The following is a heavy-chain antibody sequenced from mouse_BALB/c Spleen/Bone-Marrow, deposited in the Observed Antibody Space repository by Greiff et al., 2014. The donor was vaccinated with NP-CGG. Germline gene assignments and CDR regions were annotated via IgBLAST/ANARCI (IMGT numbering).Heavy chain of an antibody. CDR1: GFNIKDTY. D-gene: IGHD2-2*01. CDR3: ARVNPWYFDV. J-gene: IGHJ1*01. CDR2: IDPASGDT. Sequence: EVKLMESGAELVKPGASVKLSCTASGFNIKDTYIHWVMQRPEQGLAWIGRIDPASGDTKFDPKFQGKATITADTSSNTAYLQVTRLTSEDTAVYYCARVNPWYFDVWGAGTTVTVSS. V-gene: IGHV14-3*02.